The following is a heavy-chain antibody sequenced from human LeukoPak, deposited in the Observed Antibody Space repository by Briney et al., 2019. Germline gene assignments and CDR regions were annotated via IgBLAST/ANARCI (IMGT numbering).Heavy chain of an antibody. D-gene: IGHD6-19*01. CDR3: AREGGSSGSPFFDY. J-gene: IGHJ4*02. V-gene: IGHV3-7*01. CDR2: IKQDGSEK. CDR1: GFTFSSYW. Sequence: QSGGSLRLSCAASGFTFSSYWMSWVRQAPGKGLEWVANIKQDGSEKYYVDSVKGRFTIYRDNAKNSLYLQMNSLRAEDTAVYYCAREGGSSGSPFFDYWGQGTLVTVSS.